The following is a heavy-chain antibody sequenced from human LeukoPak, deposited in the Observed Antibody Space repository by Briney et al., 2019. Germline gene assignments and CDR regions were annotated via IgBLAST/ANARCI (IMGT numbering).Heavy chain of an antibody. CDR3: ARLHCASGYYYYSMDV. Sequence: SETLSLTCTVSGGSISSTTYYWGWIRQPPGKGQEWIGRIYYSGSTYYNPSLKSRVTISVDTSTNQFSLKLSSVTATDTAVYYCARLHCASGYYYYSMDVWCKRTTVTVSS. D-gene: IGHD3-10*01. J-gene: IGHJ6*03. CDR1: GGSISSTTYY. CDR2: IYYSGST. V-gene: IGHV4-39*01.